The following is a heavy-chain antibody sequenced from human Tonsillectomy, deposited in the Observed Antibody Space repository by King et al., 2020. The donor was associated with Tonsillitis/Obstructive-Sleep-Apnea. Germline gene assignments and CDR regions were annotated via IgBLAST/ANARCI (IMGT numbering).Heavy chain of an antibody. Sequence: VQLQQWGAGLLKPSETLSLTCAVYGGSFSAYYWSWIRQPPGKGLEWIGEINHSGSVNYNPSLKSRATISVDTSKNQFSLKLSSVTAADTAVHYCARAIVVVTTDYYMDVWGKGTTVTVSS. CDR2: INHSGSV. J-gene: IGHJ6*03. D-gene: IGHD2-15*01. CDR1: GGSFSAYY. V-gene: IGHV4-34*01. CDR3: ARAIVVVTTDYYMDV.